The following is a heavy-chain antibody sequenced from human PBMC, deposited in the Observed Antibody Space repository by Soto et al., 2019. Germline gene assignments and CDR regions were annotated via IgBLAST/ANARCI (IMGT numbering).Heavy chain of an antibody. Sequence: GGSLRLSCAASGFSFSSYWMDWVRQAPGKGLEWVANINQDGSEKHYVDSVKGRLTISRDNAKNLMYLQMSSLTAEDSALYYCSRSLDSWGQGTRVTVSS. J-gene: IGHJ4*02. CDR1: GFSFSSYW. CDR2: INQDGSEK. V-gene: IGHV3-7*01. CDR3: SRSLDS.